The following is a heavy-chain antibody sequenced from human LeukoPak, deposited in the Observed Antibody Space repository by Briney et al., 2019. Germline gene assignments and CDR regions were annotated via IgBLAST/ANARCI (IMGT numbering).Heavy chain of an antibody. Sequence: ASETLSLTCAVYGGSFSGYYWSWIRQPPGKGLEWIGEINHSGSTNYNPSLKSRVTMSVDTSKNQFSLKLSSVTAADTAVYYCARVLPPTGRYFDYWGQGTLVTVSS. D-gene: IGHD1-1*01. J-gene: IGHJ4*02. V-gene: IGHV4-34*01. CDR2: INHSGST. CDR1: GGSFSGYY. CDR3: ARVLPPTGRYFDY.